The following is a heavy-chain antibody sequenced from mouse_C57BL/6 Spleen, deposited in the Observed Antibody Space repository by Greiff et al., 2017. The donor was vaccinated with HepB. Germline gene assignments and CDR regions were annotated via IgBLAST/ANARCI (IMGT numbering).Heavy chain of an antibody. Sequence: DVKLVESGGGLVQPGGSLKLSCAASGFTFSDYGMAWVRQAPRKGPEWVAFISNLAYSIYYADTVTGRFTISRENAKNTLYLEMSSLRSEDTAMYYCARQENYYGSSYGYFDVWGTGTTVTVSS. D-gene: IGHD1-1*01. CDR1: GFTFSDYG. CDR2: ISNLAYSI. V-gene: IGHV5-15*01. J-gene: IGHJ1*03. CDR3: ARQENYYGSSYGYFDV.